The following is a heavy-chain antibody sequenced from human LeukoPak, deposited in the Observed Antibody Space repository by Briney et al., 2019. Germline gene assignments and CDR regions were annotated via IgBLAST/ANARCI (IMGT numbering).Heavy chain of an antibody. V-gene: IGHV3-9*01. CDR1: GFIFNNYA. J-gene: IGHJ4*02. CDR3: AKDNRRHYTSGPNPDSLH. D-gene: IGHD6-19*01. CDR2: ISWNSGSI. Sequence: GGSLRLSCAGSGFIFNNYAMHWVRQPPGKGLEWVSGISWNSGSIDYADSVKGRFTISRDNAKNSLYLQMNSLRVEDTASYYCAKDNRRHYTSGPNPDSLHWGQGALVTVSS.